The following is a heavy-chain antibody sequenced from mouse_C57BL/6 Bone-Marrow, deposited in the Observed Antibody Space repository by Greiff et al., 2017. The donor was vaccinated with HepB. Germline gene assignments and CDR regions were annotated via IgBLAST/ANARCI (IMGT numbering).Heavy chain of an antibody. D-gene: IGHD1-1*01. V-gene: IGHV1-82*01. CDR1: GYAFSSSW. CDR3: ARRPVVAYYFDY. CDR2: IYPGDGDT. Sequence: QVQLQQSGPELVKPGASVKISCKASGYAFSSSWMNWVKQRPGKGLEWIGRIYPGDGDTNYNGKFKGKATLTADKSSSTAYMQLSSLTSEDSAVYFCARRPVVAYYFDYWGQGTTLTVSS. J-gene: IGHJ2*01.